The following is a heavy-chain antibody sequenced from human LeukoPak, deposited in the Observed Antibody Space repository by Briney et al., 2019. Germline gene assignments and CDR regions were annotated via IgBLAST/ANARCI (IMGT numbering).Heavy chain of an antibody. D-gene: IGHD5-18*01. CDR3: ARGGHSSAGGYYYYYMDV. CDR1: GFTFSSYT. V-gene: IGHV3-21*01. CDR2: ISSSSSYI. J-gene: IGHJ6*03. Sequence: GGSLRLSCAASGFTFSSYTMKWVRQAPGKGLEWVSSISSSSSYIYYADSVKGRFTISRDNAKNSLYLQMNSLRAEDTAVYYCARGGHSSAGGYYYYYMDVWGKGTTVTVSS.